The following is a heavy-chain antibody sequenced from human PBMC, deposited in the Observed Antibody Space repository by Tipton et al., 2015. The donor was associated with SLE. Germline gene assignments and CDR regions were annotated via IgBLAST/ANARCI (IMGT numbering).Heavy chain of an antibody. Sequence: TLFLTCTVSGGSVSSGSYYWSWIRQPPGKGLEWIGEINHSGSTNYNPSLKSRVTISVDTSKNQFSLKLSSVTAADTAVYYCARADIAVAGALGYWGQGTLVTVSS. J-gene: IGHJ4*02. CDR1: GGSVSSGSYY. V-gene: IGHV4-39*07. CDR2: INHSGST. CDR3: ARADIAVAGALGY. D-gene: IGHD6-19*01.